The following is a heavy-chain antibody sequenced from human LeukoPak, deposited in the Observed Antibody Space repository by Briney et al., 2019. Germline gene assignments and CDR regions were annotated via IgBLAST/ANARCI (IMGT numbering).Heavy chain of an antibody. CDR2: TYYRRSKWYN. V-gene: IGHV6-1*01. CDR3: ARDLDGGWYDFDY. CDR1: GDSVSSNSAA. J-gene: IGHJ4*02. D-gene: IGHD6-19*01. Sequence: SQTLSLTCAISGDSVSSNSAAWNWIRQSPSRGLELLGRTYYRRSKWYNDYALSVKSRIIINPDTSKNQFSLQLNSVSPEDTAVYYCARDLDGGWYDFDYWGQGTLVTVSS.